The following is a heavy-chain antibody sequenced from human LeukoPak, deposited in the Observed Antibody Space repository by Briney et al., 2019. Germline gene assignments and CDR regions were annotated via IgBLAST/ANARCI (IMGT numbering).Heavy chain of an antibody. J-gene: IGHJ5*01. D-gene: IGHD4-17*01. CDR1: GYSFTSYW. Sequence: GESLKISCKGSGYSFTSYWIAWGRQMPGKGLEGMGIVYPGDSDTRYSPSFQGQGTISADKSISTAYLQWSSRKASDTAIYYCARRAHGDYNNWFDSWGQGSLVTVSS. CDR2: VYPGDSDT. V-gene: IGHV5-51*01. CDR3: ARRAHGDYNNWFDS.